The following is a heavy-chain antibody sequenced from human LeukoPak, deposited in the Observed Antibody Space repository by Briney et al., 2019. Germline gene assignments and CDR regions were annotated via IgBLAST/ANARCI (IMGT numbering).Heavy chain of an antibody. CDR1: GGTFSSYA. CDR3: ARPAVTTRDYYYYGMDV. D-gene: IGHD4-17*01. J-gene: IGHJ6*04. V-gene: IGHV1-69*06. Sequence: ASVKVSCKASGGTFSSYAISWVRQAPGLGLEWMGRIIPIFGTANYAQKFQGRVTITADKSTSTAYMELSSLRSEDTAVYYCARPAVTTRDYYYYGMDVWGKGTTVTVSS. CDR2: IIPIFGTA.